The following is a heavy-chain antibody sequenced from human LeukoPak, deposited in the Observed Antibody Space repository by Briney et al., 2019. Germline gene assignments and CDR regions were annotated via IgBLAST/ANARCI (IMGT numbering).Heavy chain of an antibody. J-gene: IGHJ6*02. D-gene: IGHD3-3*01. CDR2: INAGNGNT. V-gene: IGHV1-3*01. Sequence: ASVKVSCKASGYTFTSYAMHWVRQAPGQRLEWMGWINAGNGNTKYSQKFQGRVTITRDTSASTAYMELSSLRSEDTAVYYCARDLITIFGVVTTVPTGMDVWGQGTTVTVSS. CDR1: GYTFTSYA. CDR3: ARDLITIFGVVTTVPTGMDV.